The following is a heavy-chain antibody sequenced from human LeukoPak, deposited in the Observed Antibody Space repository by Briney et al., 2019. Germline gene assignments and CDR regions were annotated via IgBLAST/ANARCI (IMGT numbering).Heavy chain of an antibody. CDR1: GGSFSGYY. CDR3: ARHRTYYYGSGSPFDAFDI. J-gene: IGHJ3*02. CDR2: INHSGST. Sequence: KPSETLSLTCAVYGGSFSGYYWSWIRQPPGKGLEWIGEINHSGSTNYNPSLKSRVTISVDTSKNQFSLKLSSVTAADTAVYYCARHRTYYYGSGSPFDAFDIWGQGTMVTVSS. D-gene: IGHD3-10*01. V-gene: IGHV4-34*01.